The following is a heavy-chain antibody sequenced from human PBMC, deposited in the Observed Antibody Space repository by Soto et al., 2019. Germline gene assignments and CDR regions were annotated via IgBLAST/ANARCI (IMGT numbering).Heavy chain of an antibody. D-gene: IGHD3-22*01. Sequence: SSETLSLTCTVSGGSISSSSYYWGWIRQPPGKGLEWIGSIYYSGSTYYNPSLKSRVTISVDTSKNQFSLKLSSVTAADTAVYYCARSRLYDSSGYYTYWGQGTLVTVSS. CDR1: GGSISSSSYY. J-gene: IGHJ4*02. V-gene: IGHV4-39*01. CDR2: IYYSGST. CDR3: ARSRLYDSSGYYTY.